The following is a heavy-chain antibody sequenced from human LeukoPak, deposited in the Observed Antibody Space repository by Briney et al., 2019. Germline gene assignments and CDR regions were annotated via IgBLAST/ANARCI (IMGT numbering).Heavy chain of an antibody. V-gene: IGHV3-7*03. Sequence: GGSLRLSCAPSGFTFSAYWMSWVRQAPGKGREWVANIKQDGSEKYYVDSVKGRFTISRDNAKNSLYLQKNSLRAEDTAVCYCAKYVALGNYRHCYYYMVVWGKGTTVTVSS. J-gene: IGHJ6*03. CDR2: IKQDGSEK. CDR3: AKYVALGNYRHCYYYMVV. CDR1: GFTFSAYW. D-gene: IGHD1-7*01.